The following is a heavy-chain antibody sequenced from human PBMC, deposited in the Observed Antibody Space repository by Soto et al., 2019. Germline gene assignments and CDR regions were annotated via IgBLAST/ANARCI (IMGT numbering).Heavy chain of an antibody. CDR1: GDSVGNGPYY. Sequence: QVRLQESGPGLVKPSETLSLSCLVSGDSVGNGPYYWSWIRQSSGEGLEWIAYIYYSGSTNVNPSLESRVNISIDMSKNQFFLALRSVTAADAAVYFCARVGSSCHSGGCYYYYGLGVWGQGTTVAISS. V-gene: IGHV4-61*01. J-gene: IGHJ6*02. CDR2: IYYSGST. D-gene: IGHD1-26*01. CDR3: ARVGSSCHSGGCYYYYGLGV.